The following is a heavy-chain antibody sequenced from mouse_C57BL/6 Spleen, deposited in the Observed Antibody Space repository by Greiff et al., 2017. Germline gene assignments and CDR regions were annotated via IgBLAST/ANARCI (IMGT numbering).Heavy chain of an antibody. CDR2: INPNNGGT. D-gene: IGHD2-3*01. CDR3: ARRNDGYYEMGSMDY. J-gene: IGHJ4*01. CDR1: GYTFTDYN. V-gene: IGHV1-18*01. Sequence: SGPELVKPGASVKIPCTASGYTFTDYNMDWVKQSHGKSLEWIGDINPNNGGTIYNQKFKGKATLTVDKSSSTAYMELRSLTSEDTAVYDCARRNDGYYEMGSMDYWGQGTSVTVSS.